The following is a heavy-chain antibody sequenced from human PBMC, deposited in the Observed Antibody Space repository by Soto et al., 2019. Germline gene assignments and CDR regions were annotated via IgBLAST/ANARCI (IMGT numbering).Heavy chain of an antibody. D-gene: IGHD3-10*01. CDR3: ARHLWFGESLSFKNAFDI. Sequence: SETLSLTCSVSSGFIKNYYCSWIRQPPGKGLEWIGYISYIGTTTYNPSLESRVTVSLDTSMKQFSLRLTSVTAADTAVYFCARHLWFGESLSFKNAFDIWGQGRMVTVSS. CDR1: SGFIKNYY. J-gene: IGHJ3*02. V-gene: IGHV4-59*08. CDR2: ISYIGTT.